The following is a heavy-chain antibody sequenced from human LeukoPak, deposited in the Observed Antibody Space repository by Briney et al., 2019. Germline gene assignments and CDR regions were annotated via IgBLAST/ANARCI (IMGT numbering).Heavy chain of an antibody. Sequence: GRSLTLSCAPAGFTFSSYGMRWVRQAPGKGLEWVAFIWYDGSNKYCTDSVTGRFTISRDNSKNTLYLQVNSLRAEDTAVYYCARDSSSMVRGVIISPDYWGQGTLVTVSS. V-gene: IGHV3-33*01. CDR2: IWYDGSNK. J-gene: IGHJ4*02. CDR3: ARDSSSMVRGVIISPDY. D-gene: IGHD3-10*01. CDR1: GFTFSSYG.